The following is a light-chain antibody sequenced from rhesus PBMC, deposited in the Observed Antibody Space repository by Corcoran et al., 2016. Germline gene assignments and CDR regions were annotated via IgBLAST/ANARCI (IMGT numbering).Light chain of an antibody. Sequence: DIQMTQSPSSLSASVGDRVTITCRASENVNNYLNWYQQKPGKAPKLLIYKALTLQSGVPSRFSGSGSGTDYTFTISSLQPEDVATYYCQHDYGTPYSFGQGTKVEIK. CDR1: ENVNNY. CDR2: KAL. CDR3: QHDYGTPYS. V-gene: IGKV1-74*01. J-gene: IGKJ2*01.